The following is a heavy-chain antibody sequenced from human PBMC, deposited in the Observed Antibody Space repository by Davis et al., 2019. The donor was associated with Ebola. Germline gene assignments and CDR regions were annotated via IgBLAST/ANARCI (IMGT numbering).Heavy chain of an antibody. CDR3: AKDTSNIWFDI. D-gene: IGHD1-26*01. CDR2: INPNFGGK. CDR1: GYTFAAHY. V-gene: IGHV1-2*06. J-gene: IGHJ3*02. Sequence: SVKVSCKASGYTFAAHYIHWLRQAPGQGREWMGRINPNFGGKIYAQKFQDRVTMTIDTSINTAYMELDRLRSDDTAIYYCAKDTSNIWFDIWGQGTMVTVSS.